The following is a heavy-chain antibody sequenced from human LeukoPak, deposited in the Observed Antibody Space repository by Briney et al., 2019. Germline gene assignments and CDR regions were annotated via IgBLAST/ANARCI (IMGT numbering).Heavy chain of an antibody. Sequence: GESLKISCNGSGYSFTSYWIGWVRQMPGKGLEWMGIIHPADSDTRFSPSCLGQVTISADKSINTAYLQWSRLKASDTAIYYCARMDDYGDYGIYWGQGTLVTVSS. CDR2: IHPADSDT. V-gene: IGHV5-51*01. D-gene: IGHD4-17*01. CDR1: GYSFTSYW. CDR3: ARMDDYGDYGIY. J-gene: IGHJ4*02.